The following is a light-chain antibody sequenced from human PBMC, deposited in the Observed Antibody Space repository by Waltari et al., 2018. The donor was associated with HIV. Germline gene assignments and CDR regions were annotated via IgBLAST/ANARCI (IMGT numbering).Light chain of an antibody. CDR1: TSNIGNDY. CDR3: GTWDRSLSAAV. CDR2: NNN. Sequence: QSVLTQPPSVSAAPGQKVTISCSGSTSNIGNDYVSWYQHVPGAAPRRLIYNNNKRPSGIPDRFSGSRSGTSGTLGITGLQTGDEAHYYCGTWDRSLSAAVFGGGTKLTVL. V-gene: IGLV1-51*01. J-gene: IGLJ3*02.